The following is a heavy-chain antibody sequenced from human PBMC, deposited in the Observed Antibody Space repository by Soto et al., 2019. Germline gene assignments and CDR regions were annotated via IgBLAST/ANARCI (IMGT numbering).Heavy chain of an antibody. D-gene: IGHD3-10*01. CDR2: ISAYNGNT. CDR3: ARVETYYYGSGTSNFDY. Sequence: APVKVSCKASGYTFTSYGISWVRQAPGQGLEWMGWISAYNGNTNYAQKLQGRVTMTTDTSTSTAYMELRSLRSDDTAVYYCARVETYYYGSGTSNFDYWGQGTLVTVSS. J-gene: IGHJ4*02. V-gene: IGHV1-18*01. CDR1: GYTFTSYG.